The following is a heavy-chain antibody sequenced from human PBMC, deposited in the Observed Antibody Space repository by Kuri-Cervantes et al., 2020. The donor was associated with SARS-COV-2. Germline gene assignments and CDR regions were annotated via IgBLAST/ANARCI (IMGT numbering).Heavy chain of an antibody. J-gene: IGHJ4*02. CDR3: VKSITVSGTGFDY. CDR1: GLTFSIYN. Sequence: GESLKISCAASGLTFSIYNMNWVRQAPGKGLEWVSLISTASSDIYYADSVRGRFTISRDNAKNSLSLQMNSLRAEDTAVYYCVKSITVSGTGFDYWGQGALVTVSS. D-gene: IGHD6-19*01. CDR2: ISTASSDI. V-gene: IGHV3-21*01.